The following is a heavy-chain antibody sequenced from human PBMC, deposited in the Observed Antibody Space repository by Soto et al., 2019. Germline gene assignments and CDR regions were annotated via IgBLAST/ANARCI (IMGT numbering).Heavy chain of an antibody. CDR2: INPECTTL. D-gene: IGHD3-10*01. V-gene: IGHV3-74*01. J-gene: IGHJ4*02. CDR1: EITLNIYW. CDR3: TKDTFGAWDS. Sequence: EAQLVESGGGLVQPGGSLTLSCTASEITLNIYWMHWIRQAPGKGLVWVSRINPECTTLTYADSVTGRFTISTDSAKNTLYLQMNGLSAEDTAISYCTKDTFGAWDSWGQGTLVTVSS.